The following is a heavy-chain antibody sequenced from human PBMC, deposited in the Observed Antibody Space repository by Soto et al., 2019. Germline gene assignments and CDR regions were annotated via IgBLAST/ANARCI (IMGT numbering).Heavy chain of an antibody. CDR2: IYTTGST. Sequence: QVQLQESGPGLVKPPETLSLTCTVSGGSMSNYYWSWIRQPAGKGLEWIGRIYTTGSTHYNPSLKSRVTLSIDMSKNQFSLKLNSVTAADTAVYYCARELPSIYEIWTGQFDHWGQGTLVTVSS. J-gene: IGHJ4*02. CDR1: GGSMSNYY. V-gene: IGHV4-4*07. D-gene: IGHD3-9*01. CDR3: ARELPSIYEIWTGQFDH.